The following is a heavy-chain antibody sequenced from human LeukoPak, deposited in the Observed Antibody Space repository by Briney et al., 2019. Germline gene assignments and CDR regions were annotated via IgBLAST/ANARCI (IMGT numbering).Heavy chain of an antibody. CDR3: ARATRGAARRPFDY. V-gene: IGHV4-34*01. Sequence: PSETLSLTCAVYGGSFSGYYWSWIRQPPGKGLEWIGEINHSGSTNYNPSLKSRVTMSVDTSKNQFSLKLSSVTAADTAVYYCARATRGAARRPFDYWGQGTLVTVSS. D-gene: IGHD6-6*01. J-gene: IGHJ4*02. CDR1: GGSFSGYY. CDR2: INHSGST.